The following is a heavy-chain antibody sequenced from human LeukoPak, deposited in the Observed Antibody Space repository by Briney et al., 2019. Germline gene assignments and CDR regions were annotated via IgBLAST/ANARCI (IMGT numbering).Heavy chain of an antibody. J-gene: IGHJ6*02. D-gene: IGHD1-1*01. CDR1: GFTFSDYS. Sequence: GGSLRLSCAAFGFTFSDYSMSWIRQAPGKGLEWVSDISSSGATKYYADSVKGRFSFSRDNAKNSLYLQMNGLRAEDTAVYYCARGHKGQKRRSLGRDSDYYHYYILDVWGQGTTVTVSS. CDR3: ARGHKGQKRRSLGRDSDYYHYYILDV. V-gene: IGHV3-11*01. CDR2: ISSSGATK.